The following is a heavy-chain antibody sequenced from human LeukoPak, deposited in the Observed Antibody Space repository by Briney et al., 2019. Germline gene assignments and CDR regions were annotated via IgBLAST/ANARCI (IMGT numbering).Heavy chain of an antibody. CDR3: ARSLYDSWTGYHHGSDI. CDR2: IKQDGSEK. Sequence: PGGSLRLSCAASGFIFRNDGIHWVRQAPGKGLEWVANIKQDGSEKYYVDSVKGRFTISRDNAKNSLYLEMNSLRAEDTAVYYCARSLYDSWTGYHHGSDIWGQGTMVTVSS. D-gene: IGHD3-3*01. J-gene: IGHJ3*02. V-gene: IGHV3-7*01. CDR1: GFIFRNDG.